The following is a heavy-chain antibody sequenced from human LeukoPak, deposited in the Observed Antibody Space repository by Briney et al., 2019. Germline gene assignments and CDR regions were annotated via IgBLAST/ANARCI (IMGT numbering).Heavy chain of an antibody. D-gene: IGHD6-19*01. CDR2: INPNSGGT. J-gene: IGHJ6*03. Sequence: ASVKVSCKASGYTFTDYCVHWVRQAPGQGLEWMGWINPNSGGTNYAQKFQGRVTMTRDTSISTAYMDLNRLRSDDTAVYYCARVVAVTGTPVYYMDVWGKGTTVTVSS. V-gene: IGHV1-2*02. CDR1: GYTFTDYC. CDR3: ARVVAVTGTPVYYMDV.